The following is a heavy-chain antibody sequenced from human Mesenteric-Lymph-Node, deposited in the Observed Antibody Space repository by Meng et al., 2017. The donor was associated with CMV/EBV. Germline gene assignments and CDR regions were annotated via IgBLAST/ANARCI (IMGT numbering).Heavy chain of an antibody. CDR2: ISSGGSYI. V-gene: IGHV3-21*01. CDR1: GSTFSTYT. Sequence: GESLKISCAASGSTFSTYTINWVRQAPGKGLEWVSSISSGGSYIYYADSVKGRFTISRDNSKNTLYLQMNSLRVEETAVYYCAKDSGVWGGYDYYFDYWGHGTLVTVSS. J-gene: IGHJ4*01. CDR3: AKDSGVWGGYDYYFDY. D-gene: IGHD5-12*01.